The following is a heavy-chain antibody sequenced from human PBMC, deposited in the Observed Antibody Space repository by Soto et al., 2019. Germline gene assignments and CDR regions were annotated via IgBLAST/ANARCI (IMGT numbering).Heavy chain of an antibody. Sequence: QVQLVESGGGVVQPGRSLRLSCAASGFTFSSYAMHWVRQAPGKGLEWVAVISYDGSNKYYADSVKGRFTISRDNSKNTLYLQMNSLRAEDTAVYYSARGGPTPDDYWGQGTLVTVSS. CDR3: ARGGPTPDDY. V-gene: IGHV3-30-3*01. CDR1: GFTFSSYA. CDR2: ISYDGSNK. J-gene: IGHJ4*02.